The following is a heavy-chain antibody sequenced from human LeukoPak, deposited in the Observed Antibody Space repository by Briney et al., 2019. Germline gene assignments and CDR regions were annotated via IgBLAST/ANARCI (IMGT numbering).Heavy chain of an antibody. J-gene: IGHJ5*02. CDR2: IYPGDSDI. D-gene: IGHD2-15*01. CDR3: ARQEYCSGGRCYTWFDP. Sequence: GESLKISCQGSGYSITSYWIGWVRQMPGKGLEWMGIIYPGDSDIRYSPSFQGQVTISADKSISTAYLQWSSLKASDTAMYYCARQEYCSGGRCYTWFDPWGQGTLVTVSS. V-gene: IGHV5-51*01. CDR1: GYSITSYW.